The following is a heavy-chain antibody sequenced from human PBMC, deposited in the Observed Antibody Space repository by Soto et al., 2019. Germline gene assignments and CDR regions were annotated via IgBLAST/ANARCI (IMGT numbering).Heavy chain of an antibody. CDR3: ARLPLLKSVRTMGYFDY. J-gene: IGHJ4*02. CDR1: GGSISSSSYY. Sequence: SETLSLTCTVSGGSISSSSYYWGWIRQPPGKGLEWIGSIYYSGSTYYNPSLKSRVTISVDTSKNQFSLKLSSVTAADTAVYYCARLPLLKSVRTMGYFDYWGQGTLVTVSS. D-gene: IGHD3-10*01. CDR2: IYYSGST. V-gene: IGHV4-39*01.